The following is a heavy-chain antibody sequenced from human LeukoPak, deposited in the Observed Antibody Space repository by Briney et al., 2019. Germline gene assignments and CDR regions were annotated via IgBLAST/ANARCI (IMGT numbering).Heavy chain of an antibody. CDR2: IKQDGSEK. Sequence: GGSLRLSCAASGFTFSNYWMGWVRQAPGKGLEWVANIKQDGSEKYYVDSVKGRFTISRDNAKNSLYLQMNSLRAEDTAVYYCARYGDICYEDYWGQGTLVTVSS. CDR1: GFTFSNYW. D-gene: IGHD2-15*01. V-gene: IGHV3-7*03. J-gene: IGHJ4*02. CDR3: ARYGDICYEDY.